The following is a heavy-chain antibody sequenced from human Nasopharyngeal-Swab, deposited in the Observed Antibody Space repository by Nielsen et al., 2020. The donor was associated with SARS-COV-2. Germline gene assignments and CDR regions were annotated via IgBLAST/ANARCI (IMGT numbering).Heavy chain of an antibody. D-gene: IGHD1-1*01. Sequence: SVKVSCKASGSTFTSSAVQWVRQARGQRLEWIGWIVVGSGNTNYAQKFQERVTITRDMSTSTAYMELSSLRSEDTAVYYCAADLARTTGTTNWGQGTLVTVSS. CDR3: AADLARTTGTTN. J-gene: IGHJ4*02. CDR1: GSTFTSSA. V-gene: IGHV1-58*01. CDR2: IVVGSGNT.